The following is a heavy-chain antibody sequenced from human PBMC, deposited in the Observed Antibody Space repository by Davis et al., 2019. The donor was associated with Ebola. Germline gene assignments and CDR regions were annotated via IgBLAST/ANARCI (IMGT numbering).Heavy chain of an antibody. D-gene: IGHD1-26*01. CDR1: GGSISSHY. CDR3: ARDGSYGMDV. V-gene: IGHV4-59*11. J-gene: IGHJ6*02. CDR2: IYYSGST. Sequence: PSETLSLTCTVSGGSISSHYWSWIRQPPGKGLEWIGYIYYSGSTNYNPSLKSRVTISVDTSKNQFSLKLSSVTAADTAVYYCARDGSYGMDVWGQGTTVTVSS.